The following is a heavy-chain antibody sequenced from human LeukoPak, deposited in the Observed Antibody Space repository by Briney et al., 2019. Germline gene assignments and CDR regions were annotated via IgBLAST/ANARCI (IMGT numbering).Heavy chain of an antibody. J-gene: IGHJ4*02. V-gene: IGHV3-66*02. CDR1: GFTFSSYA. CDR3: ATEFWSGYTFDY. CDR2: IYSGGST. D-gene: IGHD3-3*01. Sequence: GGSLRLSCAASGFTFSSYAMSWVRQAPGKGLEWVSVIYSGGSTYYADSVKGRFTISRDNSKNTLYLQMNSLRAEDTAVYYCATEFWSGYTFDYWGQGTLVTVSS.